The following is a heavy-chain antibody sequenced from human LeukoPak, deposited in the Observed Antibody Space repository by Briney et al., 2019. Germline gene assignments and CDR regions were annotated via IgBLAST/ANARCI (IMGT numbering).Heavy chain of an antibody. CDR3: AAAGTGSY. J-gene: IGHJ4*02. CDR2: ISWNSGSI. V-gene: IGHV3-9*01. Sequence: GGSLRLSCAASGFTFDDYAMHWVRQAPGKGLEWVSGISWNSGSIGYADSVKGRFTISRDNAKNSLYLQMNSLRAEDTAVYYCAAAGTGSYWGQGTLVTVSS. CDR1: GFTFDDYA. D-gene: IGHD6-13*01.